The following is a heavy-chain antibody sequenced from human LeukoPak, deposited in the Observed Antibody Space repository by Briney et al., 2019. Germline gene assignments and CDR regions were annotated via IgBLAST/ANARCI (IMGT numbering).Heavy chain of an antibody. V-gene: IGHV4-4*07. J-gene: IGHJ4*02. CDR3: ARGVDFWSY. D-gene: IGHD3-3*01. CDR1: GGTISSYD. Sequence: SETLYLTCNVSGGTISSYDWSWIRQPAGQGLEWIGRIYTSGSTDYNPSLKSRVTMSVDTSKNQFSLKLSSVTAADTAVYYCARGVDFWSYWGQGTLVTVSS. CDR2: IYTSGST.